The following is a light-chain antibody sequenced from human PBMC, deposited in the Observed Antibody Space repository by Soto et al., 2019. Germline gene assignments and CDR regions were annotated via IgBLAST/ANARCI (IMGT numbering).Light chain of an antibody. CDR1: TGAVTSGYY. CDR3: LLYYCSGQTNWV. CDR2: STS. J-gene: IGLJ3*02. V-gene: IGLV7-43*01. Sequence: QAVVTQEPSLTVSPGVTVTLTCASSTGAVTSGYYPNWFQQKPGQPPRALIFSTSNRHSWTPARFSGSLLGGKAALSLSGVQPEDDAEYYCLLYYCSGQTNWVCGGGTQLTVL.